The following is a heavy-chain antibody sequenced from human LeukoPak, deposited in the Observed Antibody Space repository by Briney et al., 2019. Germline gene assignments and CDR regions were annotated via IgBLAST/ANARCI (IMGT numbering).Heavy chain of an antibody. CDR2: IIPIFGTA. J-gene: IGHJ4*02. CDR1: GGTFSSYT. CDR3: ARDRDPYYYDSIGFPFDY. V-gene: IGHV1-69*13. Sequence: ASVKVSCKASGGTFSSYTISWVRQAPGQGLEWMGGIIPIFGTADYAQKFQGRVMITADESTSTAHMELSSLRSEDTAVYYCARDRDPYYYDSIGFPFDYWGQGTLVIVSS. D-gene: IGHD3-22*01.